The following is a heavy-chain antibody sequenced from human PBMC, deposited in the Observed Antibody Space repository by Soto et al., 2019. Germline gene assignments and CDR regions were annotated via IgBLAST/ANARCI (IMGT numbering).Heavy chain of an antibody. Sequence: GGSLRLSCAVSGLNFRGFAMSWVRQAPGKGLEWVSGIRIGPGITYYADSVRGRFTISSDTSKNTVYLQMNSLRAEDTAIYYCARSRSAMADGMNVWGQGTTVTVSS. V-gene: IGHV3-23*01. CDR3: ARSRSAMADGMNV. D-gene: IGHD5-18*01. J-gene: IGHJ6*02. CDR1: GLNFRGFA. CDR2: IRIGPGIT.